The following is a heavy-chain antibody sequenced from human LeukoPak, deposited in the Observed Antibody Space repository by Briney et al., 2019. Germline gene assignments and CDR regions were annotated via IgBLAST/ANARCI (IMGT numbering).Heavy chain of an antibody. Sequence: PGGSLRLSCAASGFTFSSFAMSWVRQAPGKGLEWVSAISGSGGRTYYADSVKGRFTISRDNSKNTLFLQMNSLRAEDTAVYYCAKDRSCTGSSCNVGSWGQGTMVTVSS. J-gene: IGHJ3*01. V-gene: IGHV3-23*01. CDR3: AKDRSCTGSSCNVGS. CDR1: GFTFSSFA. D-gene: IGHD2-2*01. CDR2: ISGSGGRT.